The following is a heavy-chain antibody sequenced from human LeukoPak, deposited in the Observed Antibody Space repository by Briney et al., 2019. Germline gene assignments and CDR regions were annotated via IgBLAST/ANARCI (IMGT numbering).Heavy chain of an antibody. D-gene: IGHD3-10*01. CDR1: GGSISSSSYY. V-gene: IGHV4-39*01. Sequence: SETLSLTCTVSGGSISSSSYYWGWLRQPPGKGLEWIGSIYYSGSTYYNPSLKSRVTISVDTSKNQFSLKLNSVTAADTAVYYCARSSHGSGSYYQAYYYYYYMDVWGKGTTVTISS. CDR3: ARSSHGSGSYYQAYYYYYYMDV. J-gene: IGHJ6*03. CDR2: IYYSGST.